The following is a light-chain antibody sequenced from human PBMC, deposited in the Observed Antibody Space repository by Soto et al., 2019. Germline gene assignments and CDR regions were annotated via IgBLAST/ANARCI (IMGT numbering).Light chain of an antibody. CDR3: SSYTSSSTPYV. V-gene: IGLV2-14*01. J-gene: IGLJ1*01. CDR2: DVS. CDR1: SSDVGGYNY. Sequence: QSALTQPASVSGSPGQSITISCTGTSSDVGGYNYVSWYQQHPGKAPKLMIYDVSNRPSGVSNRFSGSKSGNTASLTISGLQAEDEVDYYCSSYTSSSTPYVLATGPKVTV.